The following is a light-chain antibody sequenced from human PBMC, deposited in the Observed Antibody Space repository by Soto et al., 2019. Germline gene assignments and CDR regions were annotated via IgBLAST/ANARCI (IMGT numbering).Light chain of an antibody. CDR2: GAS. CDR1: QSVSNN. CDR3: QHYNSWPRTWT. J-gene: IGKJ1*01. V-gene: IGKV3-15*01. Sequence: ESALTPSPGTMSLSPVERHSLSWDASQSVSNNYLAWYQQKPGQAHRLLIYGASTRATGIPARFSGSGSGTEFTLTISSLQSEDFAVYHCQHYNSWPRTWTFGQGTKVDIK.